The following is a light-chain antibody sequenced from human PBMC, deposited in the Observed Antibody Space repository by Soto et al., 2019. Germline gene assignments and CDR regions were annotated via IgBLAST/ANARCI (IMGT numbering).Light chain of an antibody. Sequence: IVLTQSPGTLSLSPGDRATLSCWASQSVGNRLAWYQQKPGQAPRLLISGASNRATGIPARFSGSGSGTDFTLTISSLEPEDFAVYYCHKRSNWPLTFGGGTTVDIK. CDR2: GAS. J-gene: IGKJ4*01. CDR3: HKRSNWPLT. V-gene: IGKV3-11*01. CDR1: QSVGNR.